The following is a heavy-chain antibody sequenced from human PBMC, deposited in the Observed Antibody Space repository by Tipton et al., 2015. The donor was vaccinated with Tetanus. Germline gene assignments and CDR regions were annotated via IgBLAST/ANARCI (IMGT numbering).Heavy chain of an antibody. V-gene: IGHV3-23*01. J-gene: IGHJ4*02. CDR2: ISGSGGST. Sequence: GSLRLSCAASGFTVSSNYMNWVRQAPGKGLEWVSAISGSGGSTYYADSVKGRFTISRDNSKNTLYLQMNSLRAEDTAVYYCAKGDGSYPFDYWGQGTLVTVSS. D-gene: IGHD1-26*01. CDR1: GFTVSSNY. CDR3: AKGDGSYPFDY.